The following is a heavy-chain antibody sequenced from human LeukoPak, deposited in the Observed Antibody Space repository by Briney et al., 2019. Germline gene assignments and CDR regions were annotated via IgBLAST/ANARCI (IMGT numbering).Heavy chain of an antibody. J-gene: IGHJ6*02. CDR3: ARVLRFLEWQLRVSYYYYYGMDV. Sequence: GASVKVSCKASGYTFTGYYMHWVRQAPGQGLEWMGWINPNSGGTNYAQKFQGRVTMTRDTSISTAYMELSRLRSDDTAVYYCARVLRFLEWQLRVSYYYYYGMDVWGQGTTVTVSS. CDR2: INPNSGGT. D-gene: IGHD3-3*01. V-gene: IGHV1-2*02. CDR1: GYTFTGYY.